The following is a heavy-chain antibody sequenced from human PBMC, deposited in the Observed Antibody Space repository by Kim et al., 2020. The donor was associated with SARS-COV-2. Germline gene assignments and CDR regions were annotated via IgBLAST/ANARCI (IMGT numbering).Heavy chain of an antibody. CDR2: VYYSGRT. J-gene: IGHJ4*02. CDR1: GDSISSGAYY. Sequence: SETLSLTCTVSGDSISSGAYYWGWIRQPPGQGLEWIGYVYYSGRTLYNPSLRSRVTISVDTSKSQFSLELSSVTAADTAVYYCAREVAGTKTTFDSWGQGTLVTVSS. V-gene: IGHV4-31*03. CDR3: AREVAGTKTTFDS. D-gene: IGHD6-19*01.